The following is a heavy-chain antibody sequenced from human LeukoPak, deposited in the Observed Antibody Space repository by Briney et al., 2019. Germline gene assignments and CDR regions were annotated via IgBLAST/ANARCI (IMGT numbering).Heavy chain of an antibody. CDR2: ISGSGGST. CDR3: ARHYGDYVRGWFDP. J-gene: IGHJ5*02. V-gene: IGHV3-23*01. CDR1: GFTFSSYA. Sequence: PGGSLRLSCAASGFTFSSYAMSWVRQAPGKGLEWVSAISGSGGSTYYADSVKGRFTISRDNSKNTLYLQMNSLRAEDTAVYYCARHYGDYVRGWFDPWGQGTLVTVSS. D-gene: IGHD4-17*01.